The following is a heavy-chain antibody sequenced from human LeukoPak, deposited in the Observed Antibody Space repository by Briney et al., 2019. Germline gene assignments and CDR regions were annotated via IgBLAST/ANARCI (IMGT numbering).Heavy chain of an antibody. CDR1: GGSISSTNW. V-gene: IGHV4-4*02. D-gene: IGHD2-21*02. CDR3: AREILANDCGGDCYDYYFDY. J-gene: IGHJ4*02. Sequence: SGTLSLTCAVSGGSISSTNWWSWVRQSPGKGLEWIGEIYHSGSTNYNPSLKSRVTISVDKSKNQFSLKLTSVTAADTAVYYCAREILANDCGGDCYDYYFDYWGQGTLVTVSS. CDR2: IYHSGST.